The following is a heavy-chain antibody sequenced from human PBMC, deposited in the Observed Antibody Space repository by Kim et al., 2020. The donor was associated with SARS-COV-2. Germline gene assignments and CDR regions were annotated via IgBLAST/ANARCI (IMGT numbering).Heavy chain of an antibody. D-gene: IGHD2-2*01. CDR3: TRDFRSACRGTSCHYFDF. Sequence: ASVKVSCKASGFTFTSYGISWVRQAPGQGLEWMAWINNDNGNSNYVQSYRGRVSMTRDTSTSTAYMELRSLRSDDTGVYYCTRDFRSACRGTSCHYFDFWGQGTLVTVSS. CDR1: GFTFTSYG. J-gene: IGHJ4*02. V-gene: IGHV1-18*01. CDR2: INNDNGNS.